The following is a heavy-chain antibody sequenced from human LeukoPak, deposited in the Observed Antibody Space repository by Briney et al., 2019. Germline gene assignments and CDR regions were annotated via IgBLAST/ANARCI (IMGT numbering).Heavy chain of an antibody. D-gene: IGHD2-2*01. Sequence: PGGSLRLSCAASGFTFSDYYMSWIRQAPGKGLEWVSYISSSGSTIYYADSVKGRFTISRDNSKNTLYLQMNSLRAEDTAVYSCAKLPPAAMPKEYFQHWGQGTLVTVSS. CDR1: GFTFSDYY. V-gene: IGHV3-11*01. J-gene: IGHJ1*01. CDR2: ISSSGSTI. CDR3: AKLPPAAMPKEYFQH.